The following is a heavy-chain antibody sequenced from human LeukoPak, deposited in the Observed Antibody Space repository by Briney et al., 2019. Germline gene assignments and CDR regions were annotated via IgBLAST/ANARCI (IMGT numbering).Heavy chain of an antibody. CDR1: GYTFTSYG. D-gene: IGHD3-10*01. J-gene: IGHJ5*02. CDR2: ISAYNGNT. V-gene: IGHV1-18*01. Sequence: ASVKVSCKASGYTFTSYGISWVRQAPGQGLEWMGWISAYNGNTNYAQKLQGGVTMTTDTSTSTAYMELRSLRSDDTAVYYCARDLVVRGLRPNWFDPWGQGTLVTVSS. CDR3: ARDLVVRGLRPNWFDP.